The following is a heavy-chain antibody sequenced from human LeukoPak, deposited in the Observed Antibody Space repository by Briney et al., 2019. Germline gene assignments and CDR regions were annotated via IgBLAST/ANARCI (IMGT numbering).Heavy chain of an antibody. CDR1: GGSISSGGYY. CDR3: ASLVVPAAIRPYYFDY. CDR2: IYYSGST. J-gene: IGHJ4*02. D-gene: IGHD2-2*01. Sequence: SETLSLTCTVSGGSISSGGYYWSWIRQHPGKGLEWIGYIYYSGSTYYNPSLKSRVTISVDTSKNQFSLKLSSVTAADTAVYYCASLVVPAAIRPYYFDYWGQGTLVTVSS. V-gene: IGHV4-31*03.